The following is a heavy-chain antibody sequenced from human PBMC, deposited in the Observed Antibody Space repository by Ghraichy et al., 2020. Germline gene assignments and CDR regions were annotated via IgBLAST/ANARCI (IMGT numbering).Heavy chain of an antibody. CDR3: ARGFGGSGWHHDAFDI. CDR1: GFTVRSTY. D-gene: IGHD6-19*01. V-gene: IGHV3-53*01. Sequence: GGSLRLSCADSGFTVRSTYMRSRGHASGAGLEWVTVIYSGGSTYYADSVKGRFTISRDNSKNTQYLQMNSLGAEDTAVYYCARGFGGSGWHHDAFDIWGLETVVTVPS. J-gene: IGHJ3*02. CDR2: IYSGGST.